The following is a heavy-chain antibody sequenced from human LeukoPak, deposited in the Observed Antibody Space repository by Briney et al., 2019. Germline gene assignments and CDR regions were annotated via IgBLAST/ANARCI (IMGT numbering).Heavy chain of an antibody. D-gene: IGHD3-10*01. CDR1: GFSFSSYS. CDR2: IYSGGST. J-gene: IGHJ5*02. CDR3: AKDGRLLWFGESTPNWFDP. V-gene: IGHV3-53*01. Sequence: GGSLRLSCVASGFSFSSYSINWVRQAPGKGLEWVSVIYSGGSTYYADSVKGRFTISRDNSKNTLYLEMNSLRAEDTAVYYCAKDGRLLWFGESTPNWFDPWGQGTLVTVSS.